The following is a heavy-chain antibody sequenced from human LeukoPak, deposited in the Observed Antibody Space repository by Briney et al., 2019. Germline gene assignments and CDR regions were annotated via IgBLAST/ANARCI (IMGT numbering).Heavy chain of an antibody. CDR1: GYSISSYY. Sequence: ETLSLTCTVSGYSISSYYWSWIRQPPGKGLEWIGYIYYSGSTNYNPSLQSRVTISIDTSENQFSLKLTSVTAADTAVYYCTRGDFWSGYNYWGQGTLVTVSS. J-gene: IGHJ4*02. V-gene: IGHV4-59*01. CDR2: IYYSGST. D-gene: IGHD3-3*01. CDR3: TRGDFWSGYNY.